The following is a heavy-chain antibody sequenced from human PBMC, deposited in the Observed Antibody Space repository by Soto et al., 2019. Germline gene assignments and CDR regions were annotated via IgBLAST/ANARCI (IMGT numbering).Heavy chain of an antibody. J-gene: IGHJ1*01. Sequence: EVQLVESGGGLVQPGGSLRLSCAASGFTFQDYVMLWVRQAPGKGLEWVSAITWDGGEVNYADSVKGRFTISRDNAKNSLFLQMSSLRPEDTALYYCVKGRTRPARSPTFLRNWGQGTLVTVSS. D-gene: IGHD1-1*01. CDR2: ITWDGGEV. V-gene: IGHV3-9*01. CDR3: VKGRTRPARSPTFLRN. CDR1: GFTFQDYV.